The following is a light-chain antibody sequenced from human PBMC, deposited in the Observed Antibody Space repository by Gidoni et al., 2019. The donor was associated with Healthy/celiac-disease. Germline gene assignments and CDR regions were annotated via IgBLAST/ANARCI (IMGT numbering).Light chain of an antibody. CDR3: QQYGSSRTWT. CDR1: QSVSSSY. CDR2: GAS. J-gene: IGKJ1*01. Sequence: ESVLTQSPGTLSLSPGERATLSCRASQSVSSSYLAWYQQKPGQAPRLLIYGASSRATGIPDRFSGSGSGTDFTLTIRRLEPADFAVYYCQQYGSSRTWTFXXXTKVEIK. V-gene: IGKV3-20*01.